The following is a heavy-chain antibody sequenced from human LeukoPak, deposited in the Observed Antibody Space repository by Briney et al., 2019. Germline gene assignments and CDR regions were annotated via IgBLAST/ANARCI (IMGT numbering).Heavy chain of an antibody. CDR3: AKEVAFGAGAYDV. V-gene: IGHV3-33*06. D-gene: IGHD3-10*01. J-gene: IGHJ3*01. Sequence: GGSLRLSCAASGFAFNSYVIHWVRQAPGKGLEWVAIIWFVGSHEDYVDSVRGRFTIPRDNSRNTMYLQMNSLRVEDTALYFCAKEVAFGAGAYDVWGQGTRVTVSS. CDR1: GFAFNSYV. CDR2: IWFVGSHE.